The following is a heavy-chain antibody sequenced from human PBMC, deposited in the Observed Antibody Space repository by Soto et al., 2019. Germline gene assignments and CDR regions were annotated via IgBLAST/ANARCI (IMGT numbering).Heavy chain of an antibody. CDR2: INSDGSTT. V-gene: IGHV3-74*01. D-gene: IGHD2-21*02. J-gene: IGHJ4*02. CDR3: ARVAVTQYHFDY. Sequence: EVQLVESGGGLVQPGGSLRLSCAASGFTFSSYWMHWVRQTPGKGLVWVSRINSDGSTTSYADSVKGRFTISRDNAKNTLFLPMNSLRAEDTAVYYCARVAVTQYHFDYWGQGTLVTVSS. CDR1: GFTFSSYW.